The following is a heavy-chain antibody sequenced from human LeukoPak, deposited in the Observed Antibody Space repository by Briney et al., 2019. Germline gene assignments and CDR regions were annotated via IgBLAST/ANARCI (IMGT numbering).Heavy chain of an antibody. D-gene: IGHD5-18*01. CDR3: ASRGGYSYGYGPNYYYGMDV. Sequence: SETLSLTCAVYGGSFSGYYWSWIRQPPGKGLEWIGEINHSGSTNYNPSLKSRVTISVATSKNQFSLKLSSVTAADTAVYYCASRGGYSYGYGPNYYYGMDVWGQGTTVTVSS. CDR1: GGSFSGYY. CDR2: INHSGST. V-gene: IGHV4-34*01. J-gene: IGHJ6*02.